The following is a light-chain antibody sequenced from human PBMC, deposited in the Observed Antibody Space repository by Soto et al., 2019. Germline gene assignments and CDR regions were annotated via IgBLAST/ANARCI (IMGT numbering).Light chain of an antibody. CDR2: GAS. CDR3: QQYHNWPRT. J-gene: IGKJ1*01. Sequence: EIVMTQSPATLSVFPGERATLSCRASQSVNGNLAWYQQRRGQAPRLLIYGASTRATGIPARFSGSGSGTDFALTISSLHSEDFAIYYCQQYHNWPRTFGQGTKVEIK. V-gene: IGKV3-15*01. CDR1: QSVNGN.